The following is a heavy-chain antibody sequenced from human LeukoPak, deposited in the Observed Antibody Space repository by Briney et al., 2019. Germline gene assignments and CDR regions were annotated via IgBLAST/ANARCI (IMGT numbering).Heavy chain of an antibody. CDR3: AGDSTGLFFDY. V-gene: IGHV4-39*02. D-gene: IGHD2-8*02. J-gene: IGHJ4*02. CDR1: GGSINSSTFF. Sequence: SETLSLTCTVSGGSINSSTFFWGWIRQPPGKGLEWIGSMHYTGNNYYNPSVTSRATISLDTSKNKVSLTLRSVTAADTAVYYCAGDSTGLFFDYWGQGTLIAVSS. CDR2: MHYTGNN.